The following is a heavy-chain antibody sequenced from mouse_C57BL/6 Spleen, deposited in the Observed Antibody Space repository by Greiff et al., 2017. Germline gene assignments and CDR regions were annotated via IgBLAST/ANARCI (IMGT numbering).Heavy chain of an antibody. V-gene: IGHV1-15*01. Sequence: VQLQQSGAELVRPGASVTLSCKASGYTFTDYEMHWVKQTPVHGLEWIGAIDPETGGTAYNQKFKGKAILTADKSSSTAYMELRSLTSEDSAVYYCTRLYGSSFDYWGQGTTLTVSS. J-gene: IGHJ2*01. CDR1: GYTFTDYE. CDR2: IDPETGGT. CDR3: TRLYGSSFDY. D-gene: IGHD1-1*01.